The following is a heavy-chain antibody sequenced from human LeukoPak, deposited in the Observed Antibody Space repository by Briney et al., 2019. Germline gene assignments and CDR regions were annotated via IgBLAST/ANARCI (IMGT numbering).Heavy chain of an antibody. CDR3: ASLTNGYGGYVDY. V-gene: IGHV1-69*05. J-gene: IGHJ4*02. D-gene: IGHD1-26*01. CDR1: GGTFSSYA. CDR2: IIPIFGTA. Sequence: SVKVSCKASGGTFSSYAISWVRQAPGQGLEWMGGIIPIFGTANYAQKFQGRVTITTDESTSTAYMELSSLRSEDSAVYYCASLTNGYGGYVDYWGQGTLVTVSS.